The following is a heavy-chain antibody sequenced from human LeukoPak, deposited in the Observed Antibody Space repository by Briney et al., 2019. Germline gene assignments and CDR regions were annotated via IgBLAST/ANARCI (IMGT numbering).Heavy chain of an antibody. V-gene: IGHV4-39*01. CDR1: GGSIRTSDYY. D-gene: IGHD3-9*01. CDR2: IHYNGST. CDR3: ASAQPGYDILTGYYGVGYFQH. J-gene: IGHJ1*01. Sequence: PSETLSLTCTVSGGSIRTSDYYWAWIRQPPGRGLEWIGTIHYNGSTFYKPPLKSRLTVSADTSRNQFYMKLSSVTAADTAVYYCASAQPGYDILTGYYGVGYFQHWGQGTLVTVSS.